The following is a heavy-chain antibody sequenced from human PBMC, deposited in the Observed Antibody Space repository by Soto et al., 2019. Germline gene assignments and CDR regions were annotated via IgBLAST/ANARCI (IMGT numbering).Heavy chain of an antibody. V-gene: IGHV1-69*06. CDR2: IIPIFGTA. Sequence: QVQLVQSGAEVKKPGSSVKVSCKASGGTFSSYAISWVRQAPGQGLEWMGGIIPIFGTANYAQKFQGRVTITADKSTSTAYMELSSLRSEETAVYYCAREVKGYYDSSGYYYYYYYGMDVWGQGTTVTVSS. CDR1: GGTFSSYA. CDR3: AREVKGYYDSSGYYYYYYYGMDV. D-gene: IGHD3-22*01. J-gene: IGHJ6*02.